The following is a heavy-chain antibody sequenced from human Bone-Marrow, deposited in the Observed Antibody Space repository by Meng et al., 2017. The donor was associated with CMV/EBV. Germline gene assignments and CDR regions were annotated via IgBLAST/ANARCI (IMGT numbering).Heavy chain of an antibody. CDR1: GFTFSSYG. Sequence: GESLKISCAASGFTFSSYGMHWVRQAPGKGLEWVAFIRYDGSNKYYADSVKGRFTISRDNSKNTLYLQMNSLRAEDTAVYYCAKDGDYGDPLPFDYWGQGPLVTVYS. D-gene: IGHD4-17*01. CDR2: IRYDGSNK. J-gene: IGHJ4*02. V-gene: IGHV3-30*02. CDR3: AKDGDYGDPLPFDY.